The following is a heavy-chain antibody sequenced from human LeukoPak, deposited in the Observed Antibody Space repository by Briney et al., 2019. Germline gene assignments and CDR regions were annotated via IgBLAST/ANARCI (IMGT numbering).Heavy chain of an antibody. CDR1: GFIFSSYG. CDR3: TRTYNIRYFDT. Sequence: GGSLRLSCAASGFIFSSYGMHWVRQAPGKGLEWVAVIWSDASNTYYADSVKGRFTISRDNSKNTLFLQMHSLRAEDTAVYYCTRTYNIRYFDTWGQGTLVTVSS. V-gene: IGHV3-33*01. D-gene: IGHD3-9*01. CDR2: IWSDASNT. J-gene: IGHJ4*02.